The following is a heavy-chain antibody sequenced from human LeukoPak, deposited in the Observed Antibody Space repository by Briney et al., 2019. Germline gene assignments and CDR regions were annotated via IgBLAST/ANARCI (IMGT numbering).Heavy chain of an antibody. V-gene: IGHV1-69*13. J-gene: IGHJ4*02. Sequence: SVKVSCKASGGTFSSYDISWVRQAPGQGLEWMGGITPILGTAKYAQKFQGRVTITAVESMSTAYMELSSLRSEDTAVYYCARGWLAETTVVTPYNYWGQGTLVTVSS. CDR2: ITPILGTA. D-gene: IGHD4-23*01. CDR3: ARGWLAETTVVTPYNY. CDR1: GGTFSSYD.